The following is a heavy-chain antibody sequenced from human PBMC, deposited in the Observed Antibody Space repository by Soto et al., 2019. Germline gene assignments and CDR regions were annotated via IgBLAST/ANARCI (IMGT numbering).Heavy chain of an antibody. D-gene: IGHD3-22*01. V-gene: IGHV4-59*02. Sequence: SETLSLTSTASGGSVSSYYWSWIRQPPGKGQEWIGYIYYSGSTNYNPSLKSRVTISVDTSKNQFSLKLSSVTAADTAVFYCARGYYYDSSGYYYVGPWGQGTLVTVSS. CDR2: IYYSGST. CDR1: GGSVSSYY. CDR3: ARGYYYDSSGYYYVGP. J-gene: IGHJ5*02.